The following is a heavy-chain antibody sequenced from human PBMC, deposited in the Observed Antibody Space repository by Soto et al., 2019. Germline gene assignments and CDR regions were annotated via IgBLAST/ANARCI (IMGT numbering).Heavy chain of an antibody. CDR3: ACLTKYNYYGMDV. J-gene: IGHJ6*02. V-gene: IGHV4-39*01. D-gene: IGHD3-9*01. Sequence: QLQLQESGPGLVKPSETLSLTCTVSGGSISSSSYYWGWIRQPPGKGLEWIGSIYYSGSTYYNPSLKRRVTISVDTSKNQFSLKLSSVTAADTAVYYCACLTKYNYYGMDVWGQGTTVTVSS. CDR1: GGSISSSSYY. CDR2: IYYSGST.